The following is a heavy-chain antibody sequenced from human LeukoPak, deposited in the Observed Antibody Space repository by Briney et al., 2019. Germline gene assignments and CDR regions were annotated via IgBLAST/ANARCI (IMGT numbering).Heavy chain of an antibody. CDR1: GGSISSYY. D-gene: IGHD3-22*01. V-gene: IGHV4-59*08. CDR2: IYYSGST. CDR3: ARQGSYYDSSGYYPDAFDI. Sequence: SETLSLTCTVSGGSISSYYWSWIRQPPGKGLEWIGYIYYSGSTNYNPSLKSRVTISVDTSKNQFSLKLSSVTAADTAVYYCARQGSYYDSSGYYPDAFDIWGQGTMVTVSS. J-gene: IGHJ3*02.